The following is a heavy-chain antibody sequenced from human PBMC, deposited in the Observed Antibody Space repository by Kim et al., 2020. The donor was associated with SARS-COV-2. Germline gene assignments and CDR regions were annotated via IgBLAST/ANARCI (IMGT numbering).Heavy chain of an antibody. CDR1: GGSISRYH. J-gene: IGHJ4*02. CDR2: IYNGGNA. CDR3: ARASSFRGSGVDY. V-gene: IGHV4-59*08. Sequence: SETLSLTCTVSGGSISRYHWSWIRQPPGKGLEWIGYIYNGGNADYNPSLKSRVTISLDTSKSQFSLKLSSVTAADTAVYYCARASSFRGSGVDYWGQGTL. D-gene: IGHD3-16*01.